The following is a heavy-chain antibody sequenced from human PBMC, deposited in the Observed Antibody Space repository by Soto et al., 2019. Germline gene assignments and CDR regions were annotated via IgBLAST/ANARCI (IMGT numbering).Heavy chain of an antibody. Sequence: SETLSLTCTVSGGSISSYYWSWIRQPPGKGLEWIGYIYYSGSTNYNPSLKSRVTISVDTSKNQFSLKLSSVTAADTAVYYCASGKDGSGSYYYWGQGTLVTVSS. D-gene: IGHD3-10*01. CDR3: ASGKDGSGSYYY. CDR2: IYYSGST. V-gene: IGHV4-59*01. CDR1: GGSISSYY. J-gene: IGHJ4*02.